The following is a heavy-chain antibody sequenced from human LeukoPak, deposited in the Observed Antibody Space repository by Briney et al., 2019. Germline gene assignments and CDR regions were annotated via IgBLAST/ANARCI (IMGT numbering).Heavy chain of an antibody. J-gene: IGHJ6*02. CDR1: GFTFSTYS. D-gene: IGHD3-10*01. CDR2: ISTSSSSI. V-gene: IGHV3-48*04. CDR3: ARSPSVEV. Sequence: GGSLRLSCVASGFTFSTYSMSWVRQAPGKGLEWVSYISTSSSSISYADSVRGRFTISRDNARNSLYLQMNSLRVEDTAVYYCARSPSVEVWGQGTTVTVSS.